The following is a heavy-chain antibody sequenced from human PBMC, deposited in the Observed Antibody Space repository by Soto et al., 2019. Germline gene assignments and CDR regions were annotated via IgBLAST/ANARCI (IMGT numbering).Heavy chain of an antibody. CDR1: GGSISSSSYY. CDR3: AGNPKYYFDD. J-gene: IGHJ4*02. V-gene: IGHV4-39*01. Sequence: SETLSLTCTVSGGSISSSSYYWGWIRQPPGKGLEWIGSIYYSGSTYYNPSLKSRVTISVDTSKNQFSLKLSSVTAADTAVYYCAGNPKYYFDDWGQGTLVTVSS. CDR2: IYYSGST.